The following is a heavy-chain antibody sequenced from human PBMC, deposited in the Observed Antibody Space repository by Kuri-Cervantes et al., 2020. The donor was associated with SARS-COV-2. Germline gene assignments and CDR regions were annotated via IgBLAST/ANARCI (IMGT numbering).Heavy chain of an antibody. D-gene: IGHD2-15*01. V-gene: IGHV4-61*08. CDR1: GYY. J-gene: IGHJ6*02. CDR2: ISYSGNT. CDR3: ACDTVTYCSDIICDGYYYYYGMNV. Sequence: GYYRSWIRQPPGKGMEWIGYISYSGNTNYNPSLKSRVTISVDTSKNQFSLRLSSVTAADTAVYYCACDTVTYCSDIICDGYYYYYGMNVWRQGTTVTVSS.